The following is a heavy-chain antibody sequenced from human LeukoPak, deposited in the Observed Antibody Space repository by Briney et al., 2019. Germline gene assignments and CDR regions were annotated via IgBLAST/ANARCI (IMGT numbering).Heavy chain of an antibody. V-gene: IGHV3-7*03. CDR3: AKEKGAGGGYPVLDS. D-gene: IGHD1-26*01. Sequence: PGGSLRLSCAASGFTFITSWMSWLRQAPGKGLEWVAHIKPDGSEKYYVDSVKGRFTISRDNAKNSLFLQMDSLRVEDTATYYCAKEKGAGGGYPVLDSWGQGTLVTVSS. CDR1: GFTFITSW. CDR2: IKPDGSEK. J-gene: IGHJ4*02.